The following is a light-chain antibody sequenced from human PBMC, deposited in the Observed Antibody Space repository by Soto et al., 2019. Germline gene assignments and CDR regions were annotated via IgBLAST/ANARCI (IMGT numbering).Light chain of an antibody. CDR1: QSVIRNY. J-gene: IGKJ2*01. V-gene: IGKV3-20*01. CDR2: GAS. CDR3: QKYDTAPYN. Sequence: SVLTQSPGTLSLSPGEGATLSCSSSQSVIRNYLAWYQKKPGQAPRLLIYGASSRATGIPDRFSGSGSGTDFALTISRLEPEDFAVYYCQKYDTAPYNFGQGTKLEI.